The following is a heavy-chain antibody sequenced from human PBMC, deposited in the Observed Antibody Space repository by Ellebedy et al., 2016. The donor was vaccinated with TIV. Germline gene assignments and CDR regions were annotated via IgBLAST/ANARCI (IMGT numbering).Heavy chain of an antibody. D-gene: IGHD1-26*01. V-gene: IGHV5-10-1*01. Sequence: GGSLRLXXKVSEYSFIPYWISWVRQMPGKGLEWMGRIDPSDPSGSYTTYSPSSQGHVTISVDKSITTAYLEWSSLKASDTAMYYCARHELGSNAAFDYWGQGTLVTVSS. J-gene: IGHJ4*02. CDR3: ARHELGSNAAFDY. CDR2: IDPSDPSGSYT. CDR1: EYSFIPYW.